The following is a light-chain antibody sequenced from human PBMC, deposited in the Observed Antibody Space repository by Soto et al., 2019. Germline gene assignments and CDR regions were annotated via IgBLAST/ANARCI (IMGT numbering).Light chain of an antibody. CDR2: EVS. CDR1: SSDVGGYNY. J-gene: IGLJ1*01. CDR3: TSYTGRSTLLV. V-gene: IGLV2-14*01. Sequence: QSALTQPASVSGSPGQSITISCTGTSSDVGGYNYVSWYQHHPGKAPKLMIYEVSNRPSGVSDRFSGSKSANTASLTISGLQAEDEADYYCTSYTGRSTLLVFGTGTKVTVL.